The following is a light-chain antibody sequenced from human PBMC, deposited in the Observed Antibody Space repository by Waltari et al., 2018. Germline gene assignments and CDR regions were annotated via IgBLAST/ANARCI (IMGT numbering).Light chain of an antibody. CDR3: QQRSKSPLA. CDR2: DAS. Sequence: EIVLTQSPATLSLSPGERATLSCRASQPVSSYLAWYQQKPGQAPRLLIYDASNRATGIPARFSGSGSGTDFTLTISSLEPEDFAVYYCQQRSKSPLAFGGGTKVETK. V-gene: IGKV3-11*01. J-gene: IGKJ4*01. CDR1: QPVSSY.